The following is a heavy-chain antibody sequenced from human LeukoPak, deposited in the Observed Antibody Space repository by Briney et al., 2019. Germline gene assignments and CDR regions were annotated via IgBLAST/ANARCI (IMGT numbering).Heavy chain of an antibody. D-gene: IGHD6-19*01. CDR3: ARSVGLAGYYFDY. J-gene: IGHJ4*02. CDR2: INPNSGGT. Sequence: ASVKVSCKASGYTFTGYYMHWVRQAPGQGLEWMGWINPNSGGTNYARKFQGRVTMTRDTSISTAYMELSRLRSDDTAVYYCARSVGLAGYYFDYWGQGTLVTVSS. CDR1: GYTFTGYY. V-gene: IGHV1-2*02.